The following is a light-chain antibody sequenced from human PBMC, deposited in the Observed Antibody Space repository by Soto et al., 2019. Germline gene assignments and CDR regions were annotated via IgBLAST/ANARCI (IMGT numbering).Light chain of an antibody. V-gene: IGLV2-8*01. CDR3: SPYAGINIFVV. J-gene: IGLJ2*01. Sequence: QSALTQPPSASGSPGQSFTISCTGTSSDVGAYNYVSWYKQHPGKAPKLIIYEVYKRPSGVPDRFSGFKSGNTASLIVSGLQPEDEADYYCSPYAGINIFVVFGGGTKLTVL. CDR2: EVY. CDR1: SSDVGAYNY.